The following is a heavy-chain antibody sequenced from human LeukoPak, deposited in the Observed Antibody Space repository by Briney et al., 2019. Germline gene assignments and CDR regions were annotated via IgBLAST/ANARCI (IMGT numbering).Heavy chain of an antibody. CDR2: IYTSGST. D-gene: IGHD3-3*01. CDR1: GGSISSGSYY. V-gene: IGHV4-61*02. J-gene: IGHJ4*02. Sequence: PSETLSLTCTVSGGSISSGSYYWSWIRQPAGKGLEWIGRIYTSGSTNYNPSLKSRVTISVDTFKNQFSLKLSSVTAADTAVYYCARDGIFGVVTTGGLRYWGQGTLVTVSS. CDR3: ARDGIFGVVTTGGLRY.